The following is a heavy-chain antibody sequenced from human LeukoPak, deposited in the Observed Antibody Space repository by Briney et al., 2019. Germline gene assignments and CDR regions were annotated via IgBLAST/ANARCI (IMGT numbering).Heavy chain of an antibody. D-gene: IGHD2-21*02. CDR1: GYTFTSYD. Sequence: ASVKVSCKASGYTFTSYDINWVRPATGQGLEWMGWMNPNSGNTGYAQKFQGRVTMTRNTSISTAYMELSSLRSEDTAVYYCAVGRGIYCGGDCYGFDPWGQGTLVTVSS. CDR3: AVGRGIYCGGDCYGFDP. V-gene: IGHV1-8*01. J-gene: IGHJ5*02. CDR2: MNPNSGNT.